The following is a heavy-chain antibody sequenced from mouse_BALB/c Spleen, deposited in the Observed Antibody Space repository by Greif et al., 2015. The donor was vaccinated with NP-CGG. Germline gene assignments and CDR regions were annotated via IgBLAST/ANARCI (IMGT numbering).Heavy chain of an antibody. D-gene: IGHD1-1*01. CDR3: AREGRDGVWYFDV. V-gene: IGHV1-14*01. Sequence: EVKLMESGPELVKPGASVKMSCKASGYTFTSYVMHWVKQKPGQGLEWIGYINPYNDGTKYNEKFKGKATLTSDKSSSTAYMELSSLTSEDSAVYYCAREGRDGVWYFDVWGAGTTVTVSS. CDR1: GYTFTSYV. J-gene: IGHJ1*01. CDR2: INPYNDGT.